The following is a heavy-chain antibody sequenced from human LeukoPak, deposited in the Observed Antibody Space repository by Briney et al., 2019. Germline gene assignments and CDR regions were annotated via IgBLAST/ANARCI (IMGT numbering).Heavy chain of an antibody. CDR2: INPNSGGT. CDR1: GYTFSDYY. CDR3: ARDPSSRGNFDH. D-gene: IGHD5-24*01. J-gene: IGHJ4*02. V-gene: IGHV1-2*02. Sequence: ASVKVSCKASGYTFSDYYMHWVRQAPGQGPEWMGWINPNSGGTNYAQKFQGGVTMTRDTSINTAYVEVGRLRSDDTAVYYCARDPSSRGNFDHWGQGTLVTVSS.